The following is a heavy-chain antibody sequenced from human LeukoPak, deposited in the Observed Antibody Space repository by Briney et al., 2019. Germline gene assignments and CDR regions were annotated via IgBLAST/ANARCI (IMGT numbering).Heavy chain of an antibody. D-gene: IGHD6-19*01. CDR1: GFTFSSYG. Sequence: GGSLRLSCAASGFTFSSYGMHWVRQAPGKGLEWVAFIRYDGSNKYYADSVKGRFTISRDNSKNTLYLQMNSLRAEDTAVYYCAKGRAVADYYMGVWGKGTTVTISS. V-gene: IGHV3-30*02. CDR3: AKGRAVADYYMGV. CDR2: IRYDGSNK. J-gene: IGHJ6*03.